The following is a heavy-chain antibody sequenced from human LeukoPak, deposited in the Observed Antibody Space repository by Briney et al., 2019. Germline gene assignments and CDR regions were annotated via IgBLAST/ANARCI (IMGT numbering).Heavy chain of an antibody. Sequence: SETLSLTCTVSGGSISSSSYYWSWIRQPPGKGLEWIGEINQSGSTNYNPSLKSRVTISVDTSKNQFSLKMNSVTAADTAVYYCATGPDYYNSSSYYPYYWGQGTLVTVSS. D-gene: IGHD3-22*01. J-gene: IGHJ4*02. CDR2: INQSGST. CDR1: GGSISSSSYY. V-gene: IGHV4-39*07. CDR3: ATGPDYYNSSSYYPYY.